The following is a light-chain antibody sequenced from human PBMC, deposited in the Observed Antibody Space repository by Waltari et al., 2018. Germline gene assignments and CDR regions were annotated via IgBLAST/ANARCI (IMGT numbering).Light chain of an antibody. CDR2: NDS. Sequence: SYVLTQPPSVSVAPGQTASITWGGNNIGSKSVHWYQQKPGQAPVLVVYNDSDRPSGIPERFSGSNSGNTATLTISRVEAGDEADYYCQVWDSGADHVVFGGGTKLTVL. V-gene: IGLV3-21*02. CDR3: QVWDSGADHVV. J-gene: IGLJ2*01. CDR1: NIGSKS.